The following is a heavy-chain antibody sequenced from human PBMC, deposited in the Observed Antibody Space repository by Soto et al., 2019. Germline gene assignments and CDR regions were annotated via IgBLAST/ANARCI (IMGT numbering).Heavy chain of an antibody. D-gene: IGHD3-3*01. CDR2: IDPSDSYT. CDR3: ARLTGFWSGYPQGSLDY. Sequence: PGESLKISCQGSGYSFTSYWISWVRQMPGKGLEWMGRIDPSDSYTNYSPSFQGHVTISADKSISTAYLQWSSLKASDTAMYYCARLTGFWSGYPQGSLDYWGQGTLVTVSS. J-gene: IGHJ4*02. V-gene: IGHV5-10-1*01. CDR1: GYSFTSYW.